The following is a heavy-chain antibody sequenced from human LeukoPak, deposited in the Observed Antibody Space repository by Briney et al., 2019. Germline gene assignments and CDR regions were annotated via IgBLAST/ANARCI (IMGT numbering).Heavy chain of an antibody. CDR3: VKDGDDSGSYLVY. Sequence: GGSLRLSCAASRFTFSSYGMHWVRQAPGKGLEWVAFIPYDGNNKYYAGSVKGRFTISRDNSKNKLYLQMNSLRAEDTAVYYCVKDGDDSGSYLVYWGQGTLVTVSS. J-gene: IGHJ4*02. D-gene: IGHD1-26*01. CDR2: IPYDGNNK. CDR1: RFTFSSYG. V-gene: IGHV3-30*02.